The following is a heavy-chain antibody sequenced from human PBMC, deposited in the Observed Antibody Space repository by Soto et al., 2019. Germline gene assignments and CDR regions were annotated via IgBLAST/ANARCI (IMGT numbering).Heavy chain of an antibody. J-gene: IGHJ5*02. CDR2: IIPILGIA. Sequence: QVQLVQSGAEVKKPGSSVKVSCKASGGTFSSYTISWVRQAPGQGREWMGRIIPILGIANYAQQFQGRVTITADKSTSTAYMELSSLRSEDTAVYYCARDVTTVVTPIGWFDPWGQGTLVTVSS. V-gene: IGHV1-69*02. CDR1: GGTFSSYT. D-gene: IGHD4-17*01. CDR3: ARDVTTVVTPIGWFDP.